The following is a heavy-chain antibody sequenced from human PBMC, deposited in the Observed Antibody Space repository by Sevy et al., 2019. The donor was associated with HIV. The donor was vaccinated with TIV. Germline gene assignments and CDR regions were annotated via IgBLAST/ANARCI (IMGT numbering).Heavy chain of an antibody. Sequence: ASVQVSCKVSGYTLTKLSIHWVRQAPGKGLEWMGYFDPQEGETIYAQRFQGRLTMTVDTSTDTAYMELSSLTSEDTAVYYCVTVGLRYYSGSSSYEGDWFDPXGQGTQVTVSS. D-gene: IGHD2-15*01. V-gene: IGHV1-24*01. CDR3: VTVGLRYYSGSSSYEGDWFDP. CDR2: FDPQEGET. CDR1: GYTLTKLS. J-gene: IGHJ5*02.